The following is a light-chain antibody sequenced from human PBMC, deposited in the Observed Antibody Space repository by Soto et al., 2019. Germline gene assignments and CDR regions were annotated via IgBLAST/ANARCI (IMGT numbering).Light chain of an antibody. CDR2: AAS. CDR1: QSISAY. CDR3: QESYSVPFFT. J-gene: IGKJ3*01. V-gene: IGKV1-39*01. Sequence: DIQLTQSPSSLSASVGDRVTITCRASQSISAYLNWFQQKPGEPPKLLIYAASTLQSGVPSRFSGSGSWTDFSLTISSLQPEDFATYYCQESYSVPFFTFGPGTKVDVK.